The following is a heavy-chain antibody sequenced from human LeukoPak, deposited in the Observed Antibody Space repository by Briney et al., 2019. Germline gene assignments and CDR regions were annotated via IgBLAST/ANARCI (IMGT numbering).Heavy chain of an antibody. Sequence: SQTLSLTCTVSGGSISSGDYYWSWIRQPPGKGLEWIGYIYYSGSTYYNPSLKSRVTISVDTSENQFSLTLSSVTAADTAVYYCARSDGAYQPPDRWGQGTLVTVSS. CDR3: ARSDGAYQPPDR. V-gene: IGHV4-30-4*01. CDR2: IYYSGST. CDR1: GGSISSGDYY. D-gene: IGHD2-2*01. J-gene: IGHJ4*02.